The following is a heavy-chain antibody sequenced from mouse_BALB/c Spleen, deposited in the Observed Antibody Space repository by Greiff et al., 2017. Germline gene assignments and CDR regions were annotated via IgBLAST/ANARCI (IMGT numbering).Heavy chain of an antibody. J-gene: IGHJ2*01. CDR2: INPSSGYT. CDR3: ARWGVTTGDRP. Sequence: VQRVESGAELARPGASVKMSCKASGYTFTSYTMHWVKQRPGQGLEWIGYINPSSGYTNYNQKFKDKATLTADKSSSTAYMQLSSLTSEDSAVYYCARWGVTTGDRPWGQGTTLTVSS. CDR1: GYTFTSYT. V-gene: IGHV1-4*01. D-gene: IGHD2-2*01.